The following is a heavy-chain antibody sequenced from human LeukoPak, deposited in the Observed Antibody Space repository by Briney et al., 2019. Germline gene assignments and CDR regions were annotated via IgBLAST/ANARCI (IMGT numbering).Heavy chain of an antibody. D-gene: IGHD6-13*01. CDR2: IIPILGTA. V-gene: IGHV1-69*13. Sequence: SVKVSCKASGGTFSSYAISWVRQAPGQGLEWMGGIIPILGTANYAQKFQGRVTITADESTSTAYMELSSLRSEDTAVYYCASHIAAAGDDAFDIWGQGTMVTVSS. CDR1: GGTFSSYA. CDR3: ASHIAAAGDDAFDI. J-gene: IGHJ3*02.